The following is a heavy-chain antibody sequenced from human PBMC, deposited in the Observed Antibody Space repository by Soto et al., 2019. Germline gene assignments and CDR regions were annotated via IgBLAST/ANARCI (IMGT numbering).Heavy chain of an antibody. V-gene: IGHV3-15*01. D-gene: IGHD6-19*01. Sequence: EVQLVESGGGLVKPGGSLRLSCAASGFTFSNAWMSWVRQAPGGGLEWVGCFKRNIDGGTTDYAAPVKGRFAISRDDSNSNLYLEMNSLRSEDTAVYYCTTVDAVVLNWGQGLLVTVSS. J-gene: IGHJ4*02. CDR1: GFTFSNAW. CDR3: TTVDAVVLN. CDR2: FKRNIDGGTT.